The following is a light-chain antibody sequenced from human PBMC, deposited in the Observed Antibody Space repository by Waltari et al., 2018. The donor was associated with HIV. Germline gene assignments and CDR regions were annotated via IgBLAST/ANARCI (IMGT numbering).Light chain of an antibody. CDR2: DTT. CDR1: TGPVTSGPH. J-gene: IGLJ3*02. CDR3: LLSYAGARPWV. V-gene: IGLV7-46*01. Sequence: QAVVTQEHSLTVSPGGTVTLTCGSRTGPVTSGPHPYLFQPRPGQAPRTLIYDTTNKHSWTPARFSGSLLGGKAALTLSGAQPEDEAEYYCLLSYAGARPWVFGGGTKLTVL.